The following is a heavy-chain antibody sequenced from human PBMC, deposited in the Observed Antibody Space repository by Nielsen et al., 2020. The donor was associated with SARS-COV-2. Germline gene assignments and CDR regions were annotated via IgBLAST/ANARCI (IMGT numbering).Heavy chain of an antibody. D-gene: IGHD6-13*01. CDR1: GFPFSSYE. V-gene: IGHV3-7*03. Sequence: GESLKISCAASGFPFSSYEMNWVRQAPGKGLEWVANIKQDGSEKYYVDSVKGRFTISRDNAKNSLYLQMNSLRAEDTAVYYCARARTDQGIAAAGTSWGYWGQGTLVTVSS. J-gene: IGHJ4*02. CDR2: IKQDGSEK. CDR3: ARARTDQGIAAAGTSWGY.